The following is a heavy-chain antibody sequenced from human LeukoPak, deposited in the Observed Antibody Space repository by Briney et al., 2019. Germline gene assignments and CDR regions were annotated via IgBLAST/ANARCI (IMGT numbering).Heavy chain of an antibody. V-gene: IGHV4-39*01. CDR2: IYYSGST. Sequence: SETLSLTCTVSGGSISSSSYYWGWIRQPPGKGLEWIGSIYYSGSTYYNPSLKSRVTISVDTSKNQFSLKLSSVTAADTAVYYCARHERYCSSTSCYAPQTFDPWGQGTLVTVSS. D-gene: IGHD2-2*01. CDR1: GGSISSSSYY. CDR3: ARHERYCSSTSCYAPQTFDP. J-gene: IGHJ5*02.